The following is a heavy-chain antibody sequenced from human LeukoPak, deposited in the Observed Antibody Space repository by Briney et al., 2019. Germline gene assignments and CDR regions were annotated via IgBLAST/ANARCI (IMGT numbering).Heavy chain of an antibody. Sequence: ASVKASCKASGYIFTSNYIHWVRQAPGQGLEWMGMIYPRDGSTSYAQRFQDRVTVTRDTSTSTVHMELSGLRSEDTAVYYCARGVGASNSNYYYYGMDVWGQGTTVTVSS. CDR2: IYPRDGST. V-gene: IGHV1-46*01. CDR3: ARGVGASNSNYYYYGMDV. J-gene: IGHJ6*02. D-gene: IGHD1-26*01. CDR1: GYIFTSNY.